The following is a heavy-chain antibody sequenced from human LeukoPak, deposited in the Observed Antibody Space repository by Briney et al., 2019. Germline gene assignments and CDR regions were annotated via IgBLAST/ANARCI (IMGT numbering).Heavy chain of an antibody. J-gene: IGHJ4*02. Sequence: ASVKVSCKASGYTFTRYGISWVRQAPGQGLEWMGWISAYNGNTNYAQKLQGRVTMTTDTSTSTAYMELRSLRSDDTAVYYCARPAIYCSGGSCSYYFDYWGQGTLVTVSS. CDR3: ARPAIYCSGGSCSYYFDY. V-gene: IGHV1-18*01. CDR2: ISAYNGNT. D-gene: IGHD2-15*01. CDR1: GYTFTRYG.